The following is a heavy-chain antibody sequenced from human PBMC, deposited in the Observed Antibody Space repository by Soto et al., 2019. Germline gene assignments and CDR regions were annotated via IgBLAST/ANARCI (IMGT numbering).Heavy chain of an antibody. J-gene: IGHJ5*02. V-gene: IGHV4-31*03. Sequence: LTSTVSGGSISSGGYYWSLISKHPGKGLEWIGYIYYSGSTYYNPSLKSRVTISVDTSKNQFSLKLSSVTAADTAVYYCARVVVVPAAMPRGWFDPWGQGTLVTVSS. D-gene: IGHD2-2*01. CDR3: ARVVVVPAAMPRGWFDP. CDR2: IYYSGST. CDR1: GGSISSGGYY.